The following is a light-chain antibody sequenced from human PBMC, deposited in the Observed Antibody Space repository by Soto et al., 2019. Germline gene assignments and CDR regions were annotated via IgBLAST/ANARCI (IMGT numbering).Light chain of an antibody. CDR2: KAS. CDR1: HSINMW. J-gene: IGKJ1*01. Sequence: DIQMTQSPSTLSASVGDRITITCRASHSINMWVAWYQQKPGKAPKLLIYKASTLKSGVPSRFSGSGSGTEFTLTISSLQPDDFATYYCQHYNSYSEAFGQGTKVDIK. CDR3: QHYNSYSEA. V-gene: IGKV1-5*03.